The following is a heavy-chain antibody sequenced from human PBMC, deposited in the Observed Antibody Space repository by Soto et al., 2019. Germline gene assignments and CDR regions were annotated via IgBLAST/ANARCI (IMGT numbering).Heavy chain of an antibody. V-gene: IGHV3-48*02. CDR1: GFTFSSYS. J-gene: IGHJ5*02. Sequence: EVQLVECGGGLVQPGGSLRLSCAASGFTFSSYSMNWVRQAPGKGLEWVSYISSSSSTIYYADSVKGRFTISRDNAKNSLYLQMNSLRDEDTAVYYCAREAGTWHLPLNWFDPWGQGTLVTVSS. CDR3: AREAGTWHLPLNWFDP. D-gene: IGHD6-19*01. CDR2: ISSSSSTI.